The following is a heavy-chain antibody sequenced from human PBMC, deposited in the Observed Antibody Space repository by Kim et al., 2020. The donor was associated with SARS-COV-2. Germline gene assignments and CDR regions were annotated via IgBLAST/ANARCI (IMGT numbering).Heavy chain of an antibody. Sequence: SVKVSCKASGGTFSSYAISWVRQAPGQGLEWMGGIIPIFGTANYAQKFQGRVTITADESTSTAYMELSSLRSEDTAVYYCARDRVYIWDDYVGSYWFDPWGQGTLVTVSS. J-gene: IGHJ5*02. CDR3: ARDRVYIWDDYVGSYWFDP. D-gene: IGHD4-17*01. V-gene: IGHV1-69*13. CDR2: IIPIFGTA. CDR1: GGTFSSYA.